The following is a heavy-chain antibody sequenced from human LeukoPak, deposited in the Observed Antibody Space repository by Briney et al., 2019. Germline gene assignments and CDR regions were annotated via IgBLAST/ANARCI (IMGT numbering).Heavy chain of an antibody. V-gene: IGHV3-74*01. J-gene: IGHJ4*02. CDR3: ARAKAGHLDY. Sequence: GGSLRLSCAASGFTFSSYWMHWVRQAPGKGLVWVSRTNSDGSSTSYADSVKGRFTISRDNAKNTLYLQMNSLRAEDTAVYYCARAKAGHLDYWGQGTLVTVSS. D-gene: IGHD6-19*01. CDR2: TNSDGSST. CDR1: GFTFSSYW.